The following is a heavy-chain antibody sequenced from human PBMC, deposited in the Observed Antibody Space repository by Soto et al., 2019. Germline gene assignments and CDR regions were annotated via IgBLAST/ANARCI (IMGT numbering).Heavy chain of an antibody. CDR1: GFTFSSYA. J-gene: IGHJ6*02. D-gene: IGHD6-6*01. CDR3: ARDGGEQLALTFYYYYYGMDV. CDR2: ISYDGSNK. V-gene: IGHV3-30-3*01. Sequence: TGGSLRLSCAASGFTFSSYAMHWVRQAPGKGLERVAVISYDGSNKYYADSVKGRFTISRDNSKNTLYLQMNSLRAEDTAVYYCARDGGEQLALTFYYYYYGMDVWGQGTTVTVS.